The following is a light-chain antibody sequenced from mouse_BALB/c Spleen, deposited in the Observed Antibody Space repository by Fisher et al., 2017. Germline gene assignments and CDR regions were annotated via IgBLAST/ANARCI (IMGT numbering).Light chain of an antibody. CDR1: SSVSY. V-gene: IGKV4-68*01. CDR2: LTS. Sequence: IVLTQTPAIMSASPGEKVTISCSASSSVSYMYWYQQKPRSSPKPWIYLTSNLASGVPSRFSGSGSGTFYSLTISSMEAEDAATYYCQQWSSNPLTFGAGTKLELK. CDR3: QQWSSNPLT. J-gene: IGKJ5*01.